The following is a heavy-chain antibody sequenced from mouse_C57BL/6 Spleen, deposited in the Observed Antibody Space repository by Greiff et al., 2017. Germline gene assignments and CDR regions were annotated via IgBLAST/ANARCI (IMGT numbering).Heavy chain of an antibody. Sequence: EVKVEESGGGLVQPGGSLSLSCAASGFTFTDYYMSWVRQPPGKALEWLGFIRNKANGYTTEYSASVKGRFTISRDNSQSILYLQMNALRAEDSATDYCASRDGSSYVAWFAYWGQGTLVTVSA. V-gene: IGHV7-3*01. CDR1: GFTFTDYY. CDR2: IRNKANGYTT. D-gene: IGHD1-1*01. J-gene: IGHJ3*01. CDR3: ASRDGSSYVAWFAY.